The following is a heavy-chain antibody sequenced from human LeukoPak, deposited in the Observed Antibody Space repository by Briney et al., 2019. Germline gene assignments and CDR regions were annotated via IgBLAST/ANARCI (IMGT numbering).Heavy chain of an antibody. D-gene: IGHD3-22*01. CDR3: ASSYYYDSSGSPAY. J-gene: IGHJ4*02. Sequence: SETLSLTCTVSGGSISSYYWSWIRQPPGKGLEWIGYIYYSGSTNYNPSLKSRVTISVDTSKNQFSLKLSSVTAADTAVYYCASSYYYDSSGSPAYWGQGTLVTVSS. CDR2: IYYSGST. CDR1: GGSISSYY. V-gene: IGHV4-59*12.